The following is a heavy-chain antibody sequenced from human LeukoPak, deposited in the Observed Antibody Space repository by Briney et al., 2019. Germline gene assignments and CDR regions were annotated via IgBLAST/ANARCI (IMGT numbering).Heavy chain of an antibody. V-gene: IGHV4-34*01. CDR1: GGSFSGYY. CDR3: ARSSSGWYGDY. J-gene: IGHJ4*02. CDR2: INHSGST. D-gene: IGHD6-19*01. Sequence: SETLSLTCAVYGGSFSGYYWSWIRQPPGKGLEWIGEINHSGSTNYNPSLKSRVTMSVDTSKNQFSLKLSSVTAADTAVYYCARSSSGWYGDYWGQGTLVTVSS.